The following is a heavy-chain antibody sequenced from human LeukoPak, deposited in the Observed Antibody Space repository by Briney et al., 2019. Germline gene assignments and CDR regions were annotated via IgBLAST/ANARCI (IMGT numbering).Heavy chain of an antibody. J-gene: IGHJ4*02. CDR2: ISYDGSNK. CDR3: AKDDGRYSGNFDF. CDR1: GFTFSYYG. D-gene: IGHD6-19*01. Sequence: PGGSLRLSCAASGFTFSYYGLSWVRQAPGKGLEWVAVISYDGSNKYYADSVKGRFTISRDNSKNTLYVQMNSLRAEDTAVYYCAKDDGRYSGNFDFWGQGTLVTVSS. V-gene: IGHV3-30*18.